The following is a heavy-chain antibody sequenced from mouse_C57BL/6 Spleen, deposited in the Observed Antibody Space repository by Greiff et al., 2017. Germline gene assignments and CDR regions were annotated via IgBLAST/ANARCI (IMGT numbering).Heavy chain of an antibody. CDR1: GYSFTGYY. V-gene: IGHV1-42*01. D-gene: IGHD1-1*01. CDR2: INPSTGGT. CDR3: ARSAPYYGSSYGYFDV. J-gene: IGHJ1*03. Sequence: VQLKESGPELVKPGASVKISCKASGYSFTGYYMNWVKQSPEKSLEWIGEINPSTGGTTYNQKFKAKATLTVDKSSSTAYMQLKSLTSEDSAVXYCARSAPYYGSSYGYFDVWGTGTTVTVSS.